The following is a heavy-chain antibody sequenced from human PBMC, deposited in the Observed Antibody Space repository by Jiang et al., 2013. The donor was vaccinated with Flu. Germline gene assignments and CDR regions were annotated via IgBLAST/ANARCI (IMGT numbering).Heavy chain of an antibody. Sequence: GLVKPSQTLSLTCTASGGSISSGDYYWSWIRQPPGKGLEWIGYIYYSGSTYYNPSLKSRVTISVDTSKNQFSLKLSSVTAADTAVYYCARQFQPRFYNDNPAFPVYFDYWGQGTLVLVSS. CDR1: GGSISSGDYY. CDR3: ARQFQPRFYNDNPAFPVYFDY. D-gene: IGHD3-22*01. J-gene: IGHJ4*02. V-gene: IGHV4-30-4*01. CDR2: IYYSGST.